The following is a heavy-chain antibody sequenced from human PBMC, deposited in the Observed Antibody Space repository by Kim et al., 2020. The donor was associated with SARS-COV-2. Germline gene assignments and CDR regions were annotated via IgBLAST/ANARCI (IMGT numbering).Heavy chain of an antibody. CDR3: ARDLASSGYYYGMDV. CDR1: GFTFSSYS. CDR2: ISSSSSYI. D-gene: IGHD1-26*01. J-gene: IGHJ6*02. V-gene: IGHV3-21*04. Sequence: GGSLRLSCAASGFTFSSYSMNWVRQAPGKGLEWVSSISSSSSYIYYADSVKGRFTISRDNAKNSLYLQMNSLRAEDTAVYYCARDLASSGYYYGMDVWGQGTTVTVSS.